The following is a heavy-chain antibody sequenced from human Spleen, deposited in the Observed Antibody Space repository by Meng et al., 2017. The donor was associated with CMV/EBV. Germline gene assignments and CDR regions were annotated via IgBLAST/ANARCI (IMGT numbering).Heavy chain of an antibody. J-gene: IGHJ4*02. CDR1: GYVFSSYG. CDR3: AREAGSRRFDY. CDR2: ISTYNGKT. D-gene: IGHD1-26*01. V-gene: IGHV1-18*01. Sequence: SCKASGYVFSSYGISWVRQDPGQGLEWMGWISTYNGKTNYEQKLQGRVTMTRDTSTNTAYMDLRSLRSDDTAVYYCAREAGSRRFDYWGQGTLVTVSS.